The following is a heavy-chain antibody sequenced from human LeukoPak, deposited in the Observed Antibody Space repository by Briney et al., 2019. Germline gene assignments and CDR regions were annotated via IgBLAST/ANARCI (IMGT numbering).Heavy chain of an antibody. Sequence: GGSLRLSCAASGFTVSSNYMSWVRQAPGKGLEWVSVIYSGGSTYYADSVKGRFTISRDNSKNTLYLQMNSLRAEDTAVYYCARAIRSSGRMYYFDYWGQGTLVTVSS. CDR2: IYSGGST. D-gene: IGHD6-19*01. CDR3: ARAIRSSGRMYYFDY. CDR1: GFTVSSNY. J-gene: IGHJ4*02. V-gene: IGHV3-66*01.